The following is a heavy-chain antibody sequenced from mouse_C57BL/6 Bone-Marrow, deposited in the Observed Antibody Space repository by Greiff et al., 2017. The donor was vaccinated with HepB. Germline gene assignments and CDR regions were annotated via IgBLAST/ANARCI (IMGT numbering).Heavy chain of an antibody. CDR1: GYTFTSYW. J-gene: IGHJ1*03. D-gene: IGHD1-1*01. CDR2: IDPSDSYT. CDR3: ASNYYDCSSYWGYWYFDV. V-gene: IGHV1-50*01. Sequence: QVQLQQPGAELVKPGASVKLSCKASGYTFTSYWMQWVKQRPGQGLEWIGEIDPSDSYTNYNQKFKGKATLTVDTSSSTAYMQLSSLTSEYSAVYYGASNYYDCSSYWGYWYFDVWGKGTTVTVSS.